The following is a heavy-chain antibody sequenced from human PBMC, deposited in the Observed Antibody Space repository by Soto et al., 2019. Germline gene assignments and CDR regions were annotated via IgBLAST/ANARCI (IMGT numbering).Heavy chain of an antibody. Sequence: PGESLKISCKGSGYSFTSYWIGWVRQMPGKGLEWMGIIYPGDSDTRYSPSFQGQVTISADKSISTAYLQWSSLKASDTAMYYCARLENSGAQYISSWYGNAKINYYHYGMDVWGQGTTVTVSS. CDR1: GYSFTSYW. V-gene: IGHV5-51*01. J-gene: IGHJ6*02. D-gene: IGHD6-13*01. CDR3: ARLENSGAQYISSWYGNAKINYYHYGMDV. CDR2: IYPGDSDT.